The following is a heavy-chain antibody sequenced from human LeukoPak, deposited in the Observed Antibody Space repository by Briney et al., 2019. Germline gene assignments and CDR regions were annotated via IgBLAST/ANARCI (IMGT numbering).Heavy chain of an antibody. Sequence: GGSLRLSCAASGFTFSSYSMNWVRQAPGKGLEWVSSISSSSSYIYYADSVKGRFTISRDNAKNSLYLQMNSLRAEDTAVYYCGRDADYGDYYFDYWGQGNLVTVSS. V-gene: IGHV3-21*01. J-gene: IGHJ4*02. CDR1: GFTFSSYS. CDR2: ISSSSSYI. CDR3: GRDADYGDYYFDY. D-gene: IGHD4-17*01.